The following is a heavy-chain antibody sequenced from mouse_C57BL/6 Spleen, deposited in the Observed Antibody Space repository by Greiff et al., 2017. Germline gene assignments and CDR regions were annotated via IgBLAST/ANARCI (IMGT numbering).Heavy chain of an antibody. J-gene: IGHJ2*01. Sequence: QVQLQQPGAELVKPGASVKLSCKASGYTFTSYWMQWVKQRPGQGLEWIGEIDPSDSYTNYNQKFKGKATLTVDTSSSPAYMQLSSLTSEDSAVYYCARGLAYYFDDWGQGTTLADSS. D-gene: IGHD6-1*01. CDR3: ARGLAYYFDD. CDR1: GYTFTSYW. V-gene: IGHV1-50*01. CDR2: IDPSDSYT.